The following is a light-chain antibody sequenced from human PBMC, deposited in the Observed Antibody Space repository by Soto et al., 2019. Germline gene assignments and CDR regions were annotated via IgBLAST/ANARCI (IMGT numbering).Light chain of an antibody. CDR2: EVS. Sequence: DIVLTQSPLSLPVIPGEPASISCRSSQSLQYSNGYNYLDWYFQKPGQSPQLLIYEVSTRVSGVPDRFSGSGSGTDFTLEISRVETDDVGIYYCMQSTQLPPTFGQGTRLEIK. J-gene: IGKJ5*01. V-gene: IGKV2D-29*02. CDR3: MQSTQLPPT. CDR1: QSLQYSNGYNY.